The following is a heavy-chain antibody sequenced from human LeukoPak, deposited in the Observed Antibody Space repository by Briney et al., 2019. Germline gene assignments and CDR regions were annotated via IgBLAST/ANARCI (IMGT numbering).Heavy chain of an antibody. CDR1: GFTFSSYW. CDR2: ISGSGGST. D-gene: IGHD3-10*01. Sequence: GGSLRLSCAASGFTFSSYWMSWVRQAPGKGLEWVSAISGSGGSTYYADSVKGRFTISRDNSKNTLYLQMNSLRAEDTAVYYCAKDPGLLWFGESSFDYWGQGTLVTVSS. V-gene: IGHV3-23*01. CDR3: AKDPGLLWFGESSFDY. J-gene: IGHJ4*02.